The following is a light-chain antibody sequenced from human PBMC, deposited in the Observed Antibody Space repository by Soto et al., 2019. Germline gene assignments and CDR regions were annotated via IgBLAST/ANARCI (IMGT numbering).Light chain of an antibody. Sequence: QSVLTQPPSVSGAPGQRVTISCTGSSSNIGTGYAVHWYQQLPGTAPKLLIFGNSNRPSGVPDRFSGSKSGTSASLAITGLQAEDEADYYCSSYTSSSTLVFGTGTKLTVL. CDR2: GNS. V-gene: IGLV1-40*01. CDR3: SSYTSSSTLV. CDR1: SSNIGTGYA. J-gene: IGLJ1*01.